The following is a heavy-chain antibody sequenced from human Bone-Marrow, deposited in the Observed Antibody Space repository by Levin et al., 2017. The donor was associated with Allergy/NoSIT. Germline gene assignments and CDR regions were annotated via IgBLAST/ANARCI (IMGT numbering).Heavy chain of an antibody. J-gene: IGHJ4*02. CDR2: ITNSGSSI. V-gene: IGHV3-11*01. CDR3: AREPSTGNYFDY. CDR1: GFTLSDHY. Sequence: LSLTCAASGFTLSDHYMSWIRQAPGKGLEWVSFITNSGSSIYYADSVKGRFSISRDSAKNSLYLQMNSLRAEDTAVYYCAREPSTGNYFDYWGQGALVTVSS. D-gene: IGHD3-10*01.